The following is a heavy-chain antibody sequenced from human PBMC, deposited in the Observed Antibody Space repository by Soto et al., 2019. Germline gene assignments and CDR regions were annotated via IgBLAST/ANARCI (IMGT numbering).Heavy chain of an antibody. CDR1: GFTFSNYA. CDR2: ITSDGDRT. D-gene: IGHD2-15*01. CDR3: VKGNQLLRYYFEF. V-gene: IGHV3-64D*06. J-gene: IGHJ4*01. Sequence: GGSLRLSCSVSGFTFSNYAMHWVRQAPGKGLEYSSGITSDGDRTWHADSVKDRFTISRDNSKNTLFLQMRSLRVEDTAIYFCVKGNQLLRYYFEFWGPGTLVTVSS.